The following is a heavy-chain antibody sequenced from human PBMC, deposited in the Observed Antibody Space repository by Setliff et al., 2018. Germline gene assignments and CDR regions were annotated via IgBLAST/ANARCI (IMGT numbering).Heavy chain of an antibody. J-gene: IGHJ6*02. CDR1: GYIFTYYA. V-gene: IGHV1-18*01. Sequence: GASVKVSCKASGYIFTYYAIHWVRQAPGQRLEWMGWISAYNGNTNYAQKLQGRVTMTTDTSTSTAYMELRSLRSDDTAVYYCARVGSSSWLHPDVYYYYGMDVWGQGTTVTVSS. CDR2: ISAYNGNT. D-gene: IGHD6-13*01. CDR3: ARVGSSSWLHPDVYYYYGMDV.